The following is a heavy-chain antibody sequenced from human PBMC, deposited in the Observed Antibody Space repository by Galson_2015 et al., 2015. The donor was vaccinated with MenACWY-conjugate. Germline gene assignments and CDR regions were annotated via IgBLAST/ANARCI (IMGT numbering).Heavy chain of an antibody. D-gene: IGHD6-19*01. CDR2: IYYSGST. CDR3: ARELAGGNAFDI. J-gene: IGHJ3*02. CDR1: GGSISSYY. Sequence: QVQLQESGPGLVKPSEALSLTCTVSGGSISSYYWSWIRQPPGKGLEWIGYIYYSGSTNYNPSLKSRVTISVDTSKNQFSLKLSSVTAADTAVYYCARELAGGNAFDIWGQGTMVTVSS. V-gene: IGHV4-59*01.